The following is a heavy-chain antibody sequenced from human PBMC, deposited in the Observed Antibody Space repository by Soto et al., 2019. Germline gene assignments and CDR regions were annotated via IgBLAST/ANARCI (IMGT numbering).Heavy chain of an antibody. CDR2: IIPIFGTA. V-gene: IGHV1-69*13. CDR1: GGTFSSYA. J-gene: IGHJ5*02. Sequence: SVKVSCKASGGTFSSYAISWVRQAPGQGLEWMGGIIPIFGTANYAQKFQGRVTITADESTSTAYMELSSLRSEDTAVYYCARSTAAVGWINWFDPWGQGTLVTVSS. D-gene: IGHD6-13*01. CDR3: ARSTAAVGWINWFDP.